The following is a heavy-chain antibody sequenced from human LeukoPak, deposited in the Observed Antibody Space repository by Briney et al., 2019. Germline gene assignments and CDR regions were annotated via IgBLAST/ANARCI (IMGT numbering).Heavy chain of an antibody. Sequence: PGGSLRLSCAASGFTFSSYGMHWVRQAPGKGLEWVAVIWYDGSNKYYADSVKGRFTISRDNSKNALYLQMNSLRAEDTAVYYCAKARNFRAFSGSYYYFDYWGQGTLVTVSS. D-gene: IGHD1-26*01. J-gene: IGHJ4*02. V-gene: IGHV3-33*03. CDR3: AKARNFRAFSGSYYYFDY. CDR2: IWYDGSNK. CDR1: GFTFSSYG.